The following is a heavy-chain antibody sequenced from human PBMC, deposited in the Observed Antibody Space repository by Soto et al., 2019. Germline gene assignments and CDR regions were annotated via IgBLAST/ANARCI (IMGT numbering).Heavy chain of an antibody. CDR1: GFTFGSHA. CDR2: ISGSGGTT. D-gene: IGHD3-3*01. CDR3: AKTPYDFWSSGQYLFDH. Sequence: EVQLLDSGGGLIQPGGSLRLSCTVSGFTFGSHAMSWVRQAPGKGLECVSGISGSGGTTFYADSVEGRFTISRDNSKKTLYLQMNSLRAEDTAVYYCAKTPYDFWSSGQYLFDHWGQGTLVTVSS. J-gene: IGHJ4*02. V-gene: IGHV3-23*01.